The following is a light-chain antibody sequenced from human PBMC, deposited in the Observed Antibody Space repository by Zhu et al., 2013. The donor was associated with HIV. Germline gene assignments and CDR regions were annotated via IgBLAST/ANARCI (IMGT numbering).Light chain of an antibody. CDR2: QDI. CDR3: QAWDSSTLWV. CDR1: KLGNKY. J-gene: IGLJ3*02. Sequence: SYELTQPPSVSVSPGQTASITCSGDKLGNKYAQWFQQKPGQSPILVIYQDIKRPSGIPERFSGSNSGNTATLSISGTQATDEADYYCQAWDSSTLWVFGGGTKLTVL. V-gene: IGLV3-1*01.